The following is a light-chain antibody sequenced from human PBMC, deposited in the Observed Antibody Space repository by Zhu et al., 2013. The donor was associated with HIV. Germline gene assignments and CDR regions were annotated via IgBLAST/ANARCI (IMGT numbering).Light chain of an antibody. CDR2: ETS. V-gene: IGKV3-20*01. CDR1: QGVGKKY. CDR3: QHYYVTPQT. Sequence: EIELTQSPGTLSLSPGEGATLSCRASQGVGKKYIAWYQQKPGQIPRLLIYETSTRATGVPDRFSGSGSWTDFTLTISRLEADDSAIYYCQHYYVTPQTFGQGTK. J-gene: IGKJ1*01.